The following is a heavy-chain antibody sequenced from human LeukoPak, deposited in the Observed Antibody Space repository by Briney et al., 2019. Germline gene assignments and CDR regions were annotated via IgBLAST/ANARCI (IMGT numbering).Heavy chain of an antibody. J-gene: IGHJ4*02. CDR1: GGTFSSYA. CDR2: IIPIFGTA. V-gene: IGHV1-69*01. D-gene: IGHD4-17*01. CDR3: AITKHDYVDYYFDY. Sequence: SVKVSCKASGGTFSSYAISWERQAPGQGLEWMGGIIPIFGTANYAQKFQGRVTITADESTSTAYMELSSLRSEDTAVYYCAITKHDYVDYYFDYWGQGTLVTVSP.